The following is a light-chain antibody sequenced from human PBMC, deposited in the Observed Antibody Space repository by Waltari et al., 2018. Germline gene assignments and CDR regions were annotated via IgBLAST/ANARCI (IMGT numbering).Light chain of an antibody. Sequence: DIQMAQSPSTLSASVGDRVTITCRASQSISAYLAWFQQKPGKAPRLLISLASNLESEVPSRFSGSGSGTEFTLTISSLQPDDFATYYCQQYNFYPLTFGGGTKAEIK. CDR2: LAS. CDR1: QSISAY. V-gene: IGKV1-5*03. J-gene: IGKJ4*01. CDR3: QQYNFYPLT.